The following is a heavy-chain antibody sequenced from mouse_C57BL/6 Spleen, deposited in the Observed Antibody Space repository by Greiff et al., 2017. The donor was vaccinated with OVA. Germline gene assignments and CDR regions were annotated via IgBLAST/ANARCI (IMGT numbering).Heavy chain of an antibody. J-gene: IGHJ2*01. CDR2: ISYDGSN. V-gene: IGHV3-6*01. CDR3: ARDQGLGEGDYFDY. CDR1: GYSITSGYY. D-gene: IGHD4-1*01. Sequence: EVKLMESGPGLVKPSQSLSLTCSVTGYSITSGYYWNWIRQFPGNKLEWMGYISYDGSNNYNPSLKNRISITRDTSKNQFFLKLNSVTTEDTATYYCARDQGLGEGDYFDYWGQGTTLTVSS.